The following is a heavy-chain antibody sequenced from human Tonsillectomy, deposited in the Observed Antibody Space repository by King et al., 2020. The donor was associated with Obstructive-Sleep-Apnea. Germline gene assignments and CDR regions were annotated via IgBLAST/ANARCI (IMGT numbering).Heavy chain of an antibody. CDR1: CGSISSGDYY. J-gene: IGHJ4*02. Sequence: HVQLQESGPGLVKPSQTLSLTCTVSCGSISSGDYYWSWIRQPPGKGLEWIGYIYYSWSTYYNPSLKSRVTISVDTSKNQFSLKLNSVTAADTAVYYCATRGHSGYDYGAFDYWGQGTLVTVSS. CDR3: ATRGHSGYDYGAFDY. D-gene: IGHD5-12*01. V-gene: IGHV4-30-4*01. CDR2: IYYSWST.